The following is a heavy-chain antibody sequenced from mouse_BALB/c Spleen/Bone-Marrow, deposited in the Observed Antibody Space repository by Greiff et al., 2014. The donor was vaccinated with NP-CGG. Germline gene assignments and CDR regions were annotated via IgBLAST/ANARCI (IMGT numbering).Heavy chain of an antibody. V-gene: IGHV2-9*02. CDR1: GLSLTNYG. D-gene: IGHD1-2*01. J-gene: IGHJ4*01. Sequence: VKLVESGPGLVAPSQSLSITCTVSGLSLTNYGVHWVRQPPGKGLEWLGVIWADGSTNYNTALMYRLSISKDNTKSQVFFKMNSLQTDDTAMYYCARITTATGAMDYWGQGTSVTVSS. CDR2: IWADGST. CDR3: ARITTATGAMDY.